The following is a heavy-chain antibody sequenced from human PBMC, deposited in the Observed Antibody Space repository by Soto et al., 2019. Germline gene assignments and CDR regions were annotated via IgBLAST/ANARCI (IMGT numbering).Heavy chain of an antibody. V-gene: IGHV3-30*18. Sequence: QVQLVESGGGVVQPGTSLRLSCAASGFTFSTYAMQWVRQAPSKGLEWVAMISKDGNDQYYADSVKGRFTVSRDNSKNTVSLQMHSLRPEDTAFYYCAKDRWEFTRYFDSWGQGTMVTVSS. CDR1: GFTFSTYA. CDR2: ISKDGNDQ. CDR3: AKDRWEFTRYFDS. D-gene: IGHD1-26*01. J-gene: IGHJ4*02.